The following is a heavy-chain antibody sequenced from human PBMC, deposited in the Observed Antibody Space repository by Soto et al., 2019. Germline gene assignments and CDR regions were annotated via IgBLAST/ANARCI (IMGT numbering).Heavy chain of an antibody. Sequence: EVQLLESGGGLVQPGGSLRLSCAASGFTFSSYAMSWVRQASGKGLEWVGRIRSKANNYATGYAASVKGRFIISRDDSKNTAYLQMNGLKTEDTAVYYCARDRGVGDYWGQGTLVTVSS. J-gene: IGHJ4*02. V-gene: IGHV3-73*01. CDR2: IRSKANNYAT. D-gene: IGHD1-26*01. CDR1: GFTFSSYA. CDR3: ARDRGVGDY.